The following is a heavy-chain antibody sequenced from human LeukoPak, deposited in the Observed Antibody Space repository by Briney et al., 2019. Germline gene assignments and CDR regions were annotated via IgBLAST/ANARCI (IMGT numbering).Heavy chain of an antibody. J-gene: IGHJ4*02. CDR3: ARLKRITMVRGVIRNYFDY. Sequence: ASVTVSCKASGYTFTGYYMHWVRQAPGQGLEWMGWINPNSGGTNYAQKFQGRVTMTRDTSISTAYMELSRLRSDDTAVYYCARLKRITMVRGVIRNYFDYWGQGTLVTVSS. CDR1: GYTFTGYY. V-gene: IGHV1-2*02. CDR2: INPNSGGT. D-gene: IGHD3-10*01.